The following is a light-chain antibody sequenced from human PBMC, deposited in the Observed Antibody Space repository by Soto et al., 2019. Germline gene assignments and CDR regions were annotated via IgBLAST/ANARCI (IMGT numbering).Light chain of an antibody. CDR3: QHYNSYSEA. J-gene: IGKJ1*01. CDR1: QGISSY. CDR2: AAS. V-gene: IGKV1-8*01. Sequence: AIGMTQSPSSLSASTGDRVTITCRASQGISSYLAXXQQKPGKAPKLLIYAASTLQSGVPSRLSGSGSGTQLTLTISSLQPDDFATYYCQHYNSYSEAFGQGPKVDIK.